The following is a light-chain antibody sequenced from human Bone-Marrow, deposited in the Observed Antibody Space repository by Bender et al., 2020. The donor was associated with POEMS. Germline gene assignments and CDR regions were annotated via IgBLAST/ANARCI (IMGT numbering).Light chain of an antibody. CDR2: RNN. CDR3: ATWDDSLSVLV. Sequence: QSVLTQPPSASGTPGQRVTISCSGSSSNIGSNSVYWYQQLPRTAPKVLIYRNNQRPSGVPDRFSGSKSGTSASLAISGLRSEDDAHYYCATWDDSLSVLVFGGGTKLTVL. V-gene: IGLV1-47*01. CDR1: SSNIGSNS. J-gene: IGLJ3*02.